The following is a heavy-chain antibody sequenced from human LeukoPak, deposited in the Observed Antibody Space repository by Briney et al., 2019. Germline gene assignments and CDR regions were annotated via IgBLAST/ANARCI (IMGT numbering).Heavy chain of an antibody. D-gene: IGHD2-8*01. J-gene: IGHJ6*03. CDR3: ARALCTNGVCYYYYYMDV. CDR1: GYTFTSYA. Sequence: ASVKVSCKASGYTFTSYAMHWVRQAPGQRLEWMGWISAYNGNTNYAQKLQGRVTMTTDTSTSTAYMELRSLRSDDTAVYYCARALCTNGVCYYYYYMDVWGKGTTVTVSS. CDR2: ISAYNGNT. V-gene: IGHV1-18*01.